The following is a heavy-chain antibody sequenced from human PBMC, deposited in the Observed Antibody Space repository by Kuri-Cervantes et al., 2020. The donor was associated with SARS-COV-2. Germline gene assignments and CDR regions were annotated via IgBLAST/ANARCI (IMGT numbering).Heavy chain of an antibody. CDR2: ISGSDGST. CDR3: VRDDGGSYGSGWYDALDI. V-gene: IGHV3-23*01. CDR1: GFTFSSYA. Sequence: GESLKISCAASGFTFSSYAMSWVRQAPGKGLEWVSAISGSDGSTYYADSVKGRFTISRDNPKKPLYLQMNSLRAEDTAVYFCVRDDGGSYGSGWYDALDIWGQGTAVTVSS. D-gene: IGHD6-19*01. J-gene: IGHJ3*02.